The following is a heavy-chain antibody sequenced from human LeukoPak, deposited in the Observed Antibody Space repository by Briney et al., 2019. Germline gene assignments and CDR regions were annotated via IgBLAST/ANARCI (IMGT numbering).Heavy chain of an antibody. Sequence: ASVKVSCKVSGYTLTELAMHWVRHAPGKGLEWIGGFDPENGGRVYAQKFQGRVTMTEDRSIDTVYMELTSLRSEDTAVYYCATPFFPGVVVVVAATLDSFSLWGQGTTVTVSS. J-gene: IGHJ3*01. D-gene: IGHD2-15*01. CDR3: ATPFFPGVVVVVAATLDSFSL. V-gene: IGHV1-24*01. CDR2: FDPENGGR. CDR1: GYTLTELA.